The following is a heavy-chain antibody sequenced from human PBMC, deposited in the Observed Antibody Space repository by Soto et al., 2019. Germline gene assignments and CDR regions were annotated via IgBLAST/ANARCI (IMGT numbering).Heavy chain of an antibody. CDR3: ARQGGYCSSTRCHLYGMDV. Sequence: GESLKISCKGSGYSFTSYWIGWVRQMPGKGLEWMGIIYPGDSDTRYSPSFQGQVTISADKSISTAYLQWSSLKASDTAMYYCARQGGYCSSTRCHLYGMDVWGQGTTVTVSS. J-gene: IGHJ6*02. V-gene: IGHV5-51*01. D-gene: IGHD2-2*01. CDR2: IYPGDSDT. CDR1: GYSFTSYW.